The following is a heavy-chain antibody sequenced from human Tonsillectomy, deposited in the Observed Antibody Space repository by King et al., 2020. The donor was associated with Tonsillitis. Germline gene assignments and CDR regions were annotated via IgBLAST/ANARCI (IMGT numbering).Heavy chain of an antibody. V-gene: IGHV1-18*01. D-gene: IGHD3-3*01. CDR3: ARVGRTNYFAY. Sequence: VQLVESGAEVKKPGASVKVSCKASGYTFTSYGISWVRQAPGQGLEWMGWISAYNGNTNYARKNQGRVTMTTDTSTSTAYMELRSHESVDTDVYYCARVGRTNYFAYWGQGTLVTVSS. CDR1: GYTFTSYG. J-gene: IGHJ4*02. CDR2: ISAYNGNT.